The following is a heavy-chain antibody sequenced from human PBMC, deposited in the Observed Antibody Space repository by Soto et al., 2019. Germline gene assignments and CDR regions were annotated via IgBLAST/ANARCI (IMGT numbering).Heavy chain of an antibody. Sequence: SETLSLTCTVSGGSISGYYWSWIRQPPERGLEYIGFVYYTGSTNYSPSLKSRLTISVDPSKNQFSLSLSSVTAADTAVYYCARYARGAYYWXYWGQGALVTVSS. CDR3: ARYARGAYYWXY. CDR2: VYYTGST. V-gene: IGHV4-59*01. CDR1: GGSISGYY. J-gene: IGHJ4*02. D-gene: IGHD3-22*01.